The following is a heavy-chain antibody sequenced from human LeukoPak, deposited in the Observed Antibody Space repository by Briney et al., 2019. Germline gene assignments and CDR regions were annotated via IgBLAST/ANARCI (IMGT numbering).Heavy chain of an antibody. D-gene: IGHD1-20*01. J-gene: IGHJ4*02. CDR2: ISTDGSST. Sequence: GGSLRLSCAASGFTFSSYWMHWVRQAPGKGLVWVSRISTDGSSTSYADSVKGRFTISRDNAKNTLYLQMNSLRAEDTAVYYCASITGTTALGDWGQGTLVTVSS. V-gene: IGHV3-74*01. CDR1: GFTFSSYW. CDR3: ASITGTTALGD.